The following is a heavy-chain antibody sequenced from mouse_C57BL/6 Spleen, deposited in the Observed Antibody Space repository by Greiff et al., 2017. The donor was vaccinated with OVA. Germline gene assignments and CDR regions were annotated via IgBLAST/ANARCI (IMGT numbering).Heavy chain of an antibody. J-gene: IGHJ3*01. CDR3: ARRENPYSFVAAYFAD. D-gene: IGHD2-12*01. V-gene: IGHV1-81*01. Sequence: QVQLQQSGAELVRPGASVKLSCKASGYTFTNYGISWVKQRTGQGLEWIGEIYPRSGNTNYNEKFKGKATLTADKSSSTAYMELRSLTSEDSAVYFCARRENPYSFVAAYFADWGPGTPVTFSA. CDR2: IYPRSGNT. CDR1: GYTFTNYG.